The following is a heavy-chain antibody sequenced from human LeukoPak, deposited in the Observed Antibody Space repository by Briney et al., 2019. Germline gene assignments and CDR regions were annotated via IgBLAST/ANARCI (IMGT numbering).Heavy chain of an antibody. Sequence: GGSLRLSCAASGFTFSSYAMSWVRQAPGKGLEWVSAISGSGGSTYYADSVKGRFTISRDNSKNTLYLQMNSLRAEDTAVYYCAKDLCSSTSCQGANYWGQGTLVTVSS. J-gene: IGHJ4*02. V-gene: IGHV3-23*01. CDR2: ISGSGGST. D-gene: IGHD2-2*01. CDR1: GFTFSSYA. CDR3: AKDLCSSTSCQGANY.